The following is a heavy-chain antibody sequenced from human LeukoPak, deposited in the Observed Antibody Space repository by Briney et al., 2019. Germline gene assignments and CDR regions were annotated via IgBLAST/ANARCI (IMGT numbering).Heavy chain of an antibody. CDR1: GFTVSSNY. J-gene: IGHJ4*02. CDR2: IYAGGST. D-gene: IGHD3-22*01. V-gene: IGHV3-66*02. CDR3: ARDQAYYDSSGYAWYFDY. Sequence: GSLRLSCAASGFTVSSNYMSWVRQAPGKGLEWVSVIYAGGSTYYADSVKGRFTISKDNSKNTVSLQMNSLRAEDTAVYYCARDQAYYDSSGYAWYFDYWGQGTLVTVSS.